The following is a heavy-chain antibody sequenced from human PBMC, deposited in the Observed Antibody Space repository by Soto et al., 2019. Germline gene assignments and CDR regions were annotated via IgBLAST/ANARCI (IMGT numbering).Heavy chain of an antibody. CDR3: ARDYVLGSGSYYNVFLFGAFDI. CDR2: IYYSGGT. CDR1: GGSISSGTYY. D-gene: IGHD3-10*01. J-gene: IGHJ3*02. V-gene: IGHV4-39*02. Sequence: SETLSLTCTVSGGSISSGTYYWGWIRQPPGKGLEWIGHIYYSGGTYYNPSLKSRVTISVDTSKNQFSLKLSSVTAADTAVYYCARDYVLGSGSYYNVFLFGAFDIWGQGTMVTVSS.